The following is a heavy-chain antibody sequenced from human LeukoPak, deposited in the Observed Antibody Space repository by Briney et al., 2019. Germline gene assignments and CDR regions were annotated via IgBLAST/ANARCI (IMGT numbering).Heavy chain of an antibody. V-gene: IGHV1-18*01. CDR2: ISTYNGNT. J-gene: IGHJ4*02. D-gene: IGHD3-22*01. CDR1: GYTFTSYG. Sequence: ASVKVSCKASGYTFTSYGISWVRRAPGQGLEWMGWISTYNGNTNYAQKLQGRVTMTTDTSTSTAYMELRSLRSDDTAVYYCARTATYYYDSSGYLDYWGQGTLVTVSS. CDR3: ARTATYYYDSSGYLDY.